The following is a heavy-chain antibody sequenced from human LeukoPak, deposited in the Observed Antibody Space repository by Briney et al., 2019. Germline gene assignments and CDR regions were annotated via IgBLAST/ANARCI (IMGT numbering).Heavy chain of an antibody. CDR1: AFTVSNNY. Sequence: PGGSLRLSCAASAFTVSNNYMSWVRQAPGKGLEWVSVIYSGGSTYYADSVKGRFTISRDSSKNTVYLQMNSLRAEDTAVYYCAKGDARWELGYIDYWGQGTLVTVSS. V-gene: IGHV3-53*01. CDR3: AKGDARWELGYIDY. D-gene: IGHD1-26*01. CDR2: IYSGGST. J-gene: IGHJ4*02.